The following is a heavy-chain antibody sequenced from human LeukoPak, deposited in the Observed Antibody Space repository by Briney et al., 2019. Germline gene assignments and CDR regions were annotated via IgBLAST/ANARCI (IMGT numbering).Heavy chain of an antibody. D-gene: IGHD3-22*01. CDR1: GFTFSSYG. J-gene: IGHJ3*02. V-gene: IGHV3-30*02. CDR2: IRYDGSNK. Sequence: GGYLRLSCAASGFTFSSYGMHWVRQAPGKGLEWVAFIRYDGSNKYYADSVKGRFTISRDNSKNTLYLQMNSLRAEDTAVYYCANLPSYYYDSSEGAFDIWGQGTMVTVSS. CDR3: ANLPSYYYDSSEGAFDI.